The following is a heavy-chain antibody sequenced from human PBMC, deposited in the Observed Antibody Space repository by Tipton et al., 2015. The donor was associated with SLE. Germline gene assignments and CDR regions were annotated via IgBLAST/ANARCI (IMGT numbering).Heavy chain of an antibody. V-gene: IGHV3-53*05. D-gene: IGHD3-10*01. J-gene: IGHJ6*02. CDR1: GSMFAHFW. Sequence: SLRLSCAASGSMFAHFWMNWVRQAPGKGLEWVTLVYSSGSTHYADSVKGRFTISRDNSKNTVYLQMNTLTAEDTAVYYCARGRYYYYGMDVWGLGTTVTVSS. CDR3: ARGRYYYYGMDV. CDR2: VYSSGST.